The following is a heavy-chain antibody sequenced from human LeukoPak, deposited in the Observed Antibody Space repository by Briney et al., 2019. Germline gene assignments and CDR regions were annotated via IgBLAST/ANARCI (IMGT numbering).Heavy chain of an antibody. V-gene: IGHV1-18*01. CDR2: FSEYNGHT. CDR3: SRRRFISGTSSSYFDL. CDR1: GFRFSSYG. J-gene: IGHJ5*02. Sequence: ASVKVSCNSSGFRFSSYGLSWVRQAPGQGLEWMGWFSEYNGHTDYAQKFQDRVTMTTDTSTGTAYMEIRSLRSDDTAVYYCSRRRFISGTSSSYFDLWGQGTLVTVSS. D-gene: IGHD1-7*01.